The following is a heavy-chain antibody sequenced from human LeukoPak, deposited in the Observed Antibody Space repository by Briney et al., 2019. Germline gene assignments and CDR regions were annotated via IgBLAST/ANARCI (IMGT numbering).Heavy chain of an antibody. D-gene: IGHD3-10*01. Sequence: SETLSLTCTVSGDSISSYYWSWIRQPAGKGLEWIGRVYTTGSTNYNPSLKSRVTMSVDTSENQFSLKLSSVTAADTAVYYCAREGMPRGVYYMDVWGKGTTVTISS. CDR2: VYTTGST. CDR3: AREGMPRGVYYMDV. CDR1: GDSISSYY. J-gene: IGHJ6*03. V-gene: IGHV4-4*07.